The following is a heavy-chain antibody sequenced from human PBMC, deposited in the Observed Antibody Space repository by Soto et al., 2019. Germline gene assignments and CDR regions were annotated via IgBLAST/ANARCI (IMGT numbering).Heavy chain of an antibody. V-gene: IGHV1-69*13. D-gene: IGHD7-27*01. Sequence: SVKVSCKASGGTFSSYAISWVRQAPGQGLEWMGGIIPIFGTANYAQKFQGRVTITADESTSTAYMELSSLRSEDTAVYYCARYWGPINYYYYGMDVWGQGTTVTVSS. CDR1: GGTFSSYA. CDR3: ARYWGPINYYYYGMDV. CDR2: IIPIFGTA. J-gene: IGHJ6*02.